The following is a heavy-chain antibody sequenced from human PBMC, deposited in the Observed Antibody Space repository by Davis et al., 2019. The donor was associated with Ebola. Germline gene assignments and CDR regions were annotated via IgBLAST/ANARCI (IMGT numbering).Heavy chain of an antibody. CDR1: GGSISSSSYY. J-gene: IGHJ4*02. D-gene: IGHD3-16*01. V-gene: IGHV4-61*10. CDR3: ARSFTFGGVTMIDY. Sequence: PSETLSLTCTVSGGSISSSSYYWSWIRQPAGKGLEWIGYIYYSGSTNYNPSLKSRVTISVDTSKNQFSLKLSSVTAADTAVYYCARSFTFGGVTMIDYWGQGTLVTVSS. CDR2: IYYSGST.